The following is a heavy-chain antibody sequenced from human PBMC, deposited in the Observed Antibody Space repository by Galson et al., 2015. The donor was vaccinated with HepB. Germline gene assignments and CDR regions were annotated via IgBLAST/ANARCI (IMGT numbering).Heavy chain of an antibody. J-gene: IGHJ4*02. D-gene: IGHD6-13*01. Sequence: SVKVSCKASGGTFSSYTISWVRQAPGQGLEWMGRIIPILGIANYAQKFQGRVTITADRSTSTAYMELSSLRSEDTAVYYCARDPGIAAAGTGIDYWGQGTLVTVSS. CDR2: IIPILGIA. CDR3: ARDPGIAAAGTGIDY. CDR1: GGTFSSYT. V-gene: IGHV1-69*04.